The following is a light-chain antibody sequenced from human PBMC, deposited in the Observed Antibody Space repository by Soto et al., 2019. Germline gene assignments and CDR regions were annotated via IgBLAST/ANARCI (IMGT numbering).Light chain of an antibody. CDR1: QSISDW. CDR3: QQDKTLAS. Sequence: EIQMTQSPSTLSASVGDRVTITCRASQSISDWLAWYQQKPGEIPKLLIYKASTLETGVPSGFSGGGAETDFSLTISSLQHDDFATYYCQQDKTLASFGQGTKVEIK. V-gene: IGKV1-5*03. J-gene: IGKJ1*01. CDR2: KAS.